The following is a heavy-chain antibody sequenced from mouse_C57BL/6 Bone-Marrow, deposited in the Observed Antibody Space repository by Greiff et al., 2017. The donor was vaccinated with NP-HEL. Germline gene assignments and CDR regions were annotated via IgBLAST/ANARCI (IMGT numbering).Heavy chain of an antibody. D-gene: IGHD1-1*01. V-gene: IGHV1-56*01. CDR2: IFPGSGST. CDR1: GYTFTSHW. J-gene: IGHJ2*01. Sequence: VKLMESGPELVRPGASVKISCKAPGYTFTSHWMQLVRQRPGQGLEWIGEIFPGSGSTYYNEKFKGKATLTVDTSSSTAYMQLSSLTSEDSAVYCCASSSYDGYFDYWGQGTTLTVSS. CDR3: ASSSYDGYFDY.